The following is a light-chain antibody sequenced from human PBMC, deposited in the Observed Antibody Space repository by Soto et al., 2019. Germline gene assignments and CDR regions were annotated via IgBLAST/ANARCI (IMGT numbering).Light chain of an antibody. CDR2: DAS. V-gene: IGKV3-15*01. CDR1: QSLINF. J-gene: IGKJ1*01. CDR3: QQYNNWPRNT. Sequence: EIVLTQSPGTLSLSPGERATLSCRASQSLINFVAWYQHKPCQPPRLLIFDASKRATGIPARFSGSGSGTEFTPTISSLQSEDFAVYYCQQYNNWPRNTFGQGTKVDIK.